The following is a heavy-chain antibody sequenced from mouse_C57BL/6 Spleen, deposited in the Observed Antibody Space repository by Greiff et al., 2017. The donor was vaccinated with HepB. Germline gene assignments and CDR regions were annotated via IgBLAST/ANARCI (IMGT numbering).Heavy chain of an antibody. CDR1: GFTFSDAW. D-gene: IGHD1-1*01. V-gene: IGHV6-6*01. Sequence: EVQRVESGGGLVQPGGSMKLSCAASGFTFSDAWMDWVRQSPEKGLEWVAEIRNKANNHATYYAESVKGRFTISRDDSKSSVYLQMNSLRAEDTGIYYCTVITTVVSYYFDYWGQGTTLTVSS. CDR3: TVITTVVSYYFDY. CDR2: IRNKANNHAT. J-gene: IGHJ2*01.